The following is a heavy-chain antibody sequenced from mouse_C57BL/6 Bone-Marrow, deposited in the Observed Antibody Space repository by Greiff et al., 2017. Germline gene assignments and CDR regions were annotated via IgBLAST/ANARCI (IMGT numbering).Heavy chain of an antibody. CDR1: GYTFTSYW. Sequence: QVQLQQPGPELVKPGASVKLSCKASGYTFTSYWMHWVKQRPGQGLEWIGNFKPSNGGTNYNEKFKSKATLTLAKSSSAAYMQLSSLSSEDSAVYYCASSYDYDAAWVAYCGQGTVVTVTA. CDR3: ASSYDYDAAWVAY. D-gene: IGHD2-4*01. CDR2: FKPSNGGT. V-gene: IGHV1-53*01. J-gene: IGHJ3*01.